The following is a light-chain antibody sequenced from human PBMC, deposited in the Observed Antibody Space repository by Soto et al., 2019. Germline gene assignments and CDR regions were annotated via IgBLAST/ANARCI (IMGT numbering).Light chain of an antibody. Sequence: QSVLTQPPSASGTPGQRVTISCSGSSSNIGSNTVNWYQQLPGTAPILLIYTNNQRPSGVPDRFSGSKSGTSASLAISGLQSEYEADYYCAAWDDSLNGVVFGGGTKVTVL. J-gene: IGLJ2*01. CDR1: SSNIGSNT. V-gene: IGLV1-44*01. CDR3: AAWDDSLNGVV. CDR2: TNN.